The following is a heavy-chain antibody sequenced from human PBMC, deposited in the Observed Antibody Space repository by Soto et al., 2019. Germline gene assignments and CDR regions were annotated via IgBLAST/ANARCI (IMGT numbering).Heavy chain of an antibody. CDR2: IYHSRGT. J-gene: IGHJ5*02. CDR3: AKNVAVAGFCLDP. CDR1: GDSISSHY. V-gene: IGHV4-59*11. Sequence: PSETLSLTCTVSGDSISSHYWSWIRQPPGKGLEWIGHIYHSRGTRYNPSLRSRVTISVDTSKNQFSLKLRSVTAADTAVYYCAKNVAVAGFCLDPWGQGILVTVSS. D-gene: IGHD6-19*01.